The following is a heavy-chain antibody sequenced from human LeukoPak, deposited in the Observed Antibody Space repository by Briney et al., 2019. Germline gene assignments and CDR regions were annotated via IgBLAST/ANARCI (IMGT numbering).Heavy chain of an antibody. V-gene: IGHV3-43*01. CDR1: GFTFNDYT. J-gene: IGHJ2*01. CDR2: ISWDSSGT. CDR3: AKDQGKQGLGRTSGGGCFDL. D-gene: IGHD6-19*01. Sequence: GGSLRLSCEVSGFTFNDYTMHWVRHAPGKGLEWVSLISWDSSGTYYAKSVKGRFTISRDNSKNSLYLQMNNLRTEDTALYYCAKDQGKQGLGRTSGGGCFDLWGRGTLVTVSS.